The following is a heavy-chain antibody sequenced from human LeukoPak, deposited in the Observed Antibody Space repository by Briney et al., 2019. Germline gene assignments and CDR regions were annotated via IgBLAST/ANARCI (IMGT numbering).Heavy chain of an antibody. CDR1: GGSISSGDYY. CDR3: ASFFLDSSGPLPDY. J-gene: IGHJ4*02. V-gene: IGHV4-30-4*01. D-gene: IGHD3-22*01. CDR2: IYYSGST. Sequence: PSQTLSLTCTVSGGSISSGDYYWSWIRQPPGKGLEWIGYIYYSGSTYYNPSLKSRVTISVDTSKNQFYLKLSSVTAADTAVYYCASFFLDSSGPLPDYWGQGTLVTVSS.